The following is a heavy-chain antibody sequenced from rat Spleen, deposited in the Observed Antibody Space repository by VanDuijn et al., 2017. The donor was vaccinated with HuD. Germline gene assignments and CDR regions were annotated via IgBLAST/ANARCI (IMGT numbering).Heavy chain of an antibody. CDR1: GFSLTSYT. V-gene: IGHV2-6*01. CDR3: ARPSY. CDR2: ISSGGST. J-gene: IGHJ2*01. Sequence: QVQLTESGPGLVQPSQTLSLTCTVSGFSLTSYTVSWVRQPPGKGLEWIAAISSGGSTYYNSALKSRLSISRDTSKSQVFLKMNSLQTEDTAMYFCARPSYWGQGVMVTVSS.